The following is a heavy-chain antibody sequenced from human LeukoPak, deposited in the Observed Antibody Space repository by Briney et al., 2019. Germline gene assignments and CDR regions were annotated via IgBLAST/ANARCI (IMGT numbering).Heavy chain of an antibody. CDR2: IRYDGSNK. D-gene: IGHD3-22*01. Sequence: GGSLRLSCAASGFTFSTYGMHWVRQAPGKGLEWVAFIRYDGSNKYYADSVKGRFTISRDNSKNTLYLQVNSLRAEDTAVYYCARAEYDSSLGFGYWGQGTLVTVSS. V-gene: IGHV3-30*02. CDR1: GFTFSTYG. CDR3: ARAEYDSSLGFGY. J-gene: IGHJ4*02.